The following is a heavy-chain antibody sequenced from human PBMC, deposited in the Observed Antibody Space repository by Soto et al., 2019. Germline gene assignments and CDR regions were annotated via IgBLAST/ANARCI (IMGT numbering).Heavy chain of an antibody. V-gene: IGHV1-46*01. CDR1: GYTFTSYY. Sequence: QVQLVQSGAEVKKPGASVKVSCKASGYTFTSYYMHWVRQAPGQGLEWMGIINPSGGSTSYAQKSQGRVTMTRDTSTSTVYMELSSLRSEDTAVYYCARERFPGGYVWYFDLWGRGTLVTVSS. CDR2: INPSGGST. CDR3: ARERFPGGYVWYFDL. D-gene: IGHD3-22*01. J-gene: IGHJ2*01.